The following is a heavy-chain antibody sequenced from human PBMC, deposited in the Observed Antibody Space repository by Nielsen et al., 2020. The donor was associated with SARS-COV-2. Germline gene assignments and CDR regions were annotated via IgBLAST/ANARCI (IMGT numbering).Heavy chain of an antibody. Sequence: WIRQPPGKGLEWIGYIYYSGSTNYNPSLKSRVTISVDTSKNQFSLKLSSVTAADTAVYYCARGSMVRGVIIAYYYYGMDVWAKGPRSPSP. D-gene: IGHD3-10*01. CDR2: IYYSGST. J-gene: IGHJ6*02. V-gene: IGHV4-59*12. CDR3: ARGSMVRGVIIAYYYYGMDV.